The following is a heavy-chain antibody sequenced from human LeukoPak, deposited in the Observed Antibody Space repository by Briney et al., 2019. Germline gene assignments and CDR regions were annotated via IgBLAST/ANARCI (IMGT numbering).Heavy chain of an antibody. J-gene: IGHJ4*02. D-gene: IGHD6-19*01. Sequence: SETLSLTCIVSGGSISSGGYYWSWIRQHPGKGLEWIGYIYYSGSTYYNPSLKSRVTISVDTSKNQFSLKLSSVTAADTAVYYCARSERSSGWYRFISPQSHWGQGTLVTVSS. CDR1: GGSISSGGYY. V-gene: IGHV4-31*03. CDR2: IYYSGST. CDR3: ARSERSSGWYRFISPQSH.